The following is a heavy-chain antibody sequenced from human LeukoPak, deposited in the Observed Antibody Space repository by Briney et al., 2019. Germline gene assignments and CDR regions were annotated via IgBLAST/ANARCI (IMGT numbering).Heavy chain of an antibody. D-gene: IGHD3-9*01. CDR1: GGSISSYY. CDR2: LSKSGNT. Sequence: SETLSLTCTVSGGSISSYYWSWIRLPPGKGLEWIGYLSKSGNTNYSPSLKSRVTIFGDTSKNQFFLKLSSVTAADPAVYYCARARYVNSFYAFDIWGQGTLVTVSS. J-gene: IGHJ3*02. CDR3: ARARYVNSFYAFDI. V-gene: IGHV4-59*01.